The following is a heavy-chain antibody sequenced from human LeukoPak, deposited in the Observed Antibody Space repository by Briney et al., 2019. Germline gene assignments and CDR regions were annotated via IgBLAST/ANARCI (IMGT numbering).Heavy chain of an antibody. CDR2: IDPNSGGT. D-gene: IGHD5-18*01. CDR3: ARDPGIRGYSYAKRYYYYMDV. J-gene: IGHJ6*03. Sequence: GASVKVSCKASGYTFTRYYMHWVRQAPGQVLEWMGWIDPNSGGTNYAQKFQGRVTMTRDTSISTAYMELSRLRSDDTAVYYCARDPGIRGYSYAKRYYYYMDVWGKGTTVTVSS. V-gene: IGHV1-2*02. CDR1: GYTFTRYY.